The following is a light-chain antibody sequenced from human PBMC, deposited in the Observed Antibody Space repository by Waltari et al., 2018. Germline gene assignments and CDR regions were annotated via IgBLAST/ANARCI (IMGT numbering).Light chain of an antibody. V-gene: IGKV3-11*01. CDR1: QSVSNS. CDR2: DAA. J-gene: IGKJ4*01. Sequence: EIVLTQSPATLSLSPGERATLSCRASQSVSNSLAWYQQKPGQAPRLLIFDAANRAAGIPARFSGSGSGTDFTLTISSLEPADFAVYYCQQRSNWPALTFGGGTKVEIK. CDR3: QQRSNWPALT.